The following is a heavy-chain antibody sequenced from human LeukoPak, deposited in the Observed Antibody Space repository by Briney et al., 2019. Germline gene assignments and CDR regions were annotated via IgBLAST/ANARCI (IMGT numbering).Heavy chain of an antibody. CDR1: GYTFTSYG. Sequence: AASVKVSCKASGYTFTSYGISWVRQAPGQGLEWMGWISAYNGNTNYAQKLQGRVTMTTDTSTSTAYMELRSLRSDDTAVYYCARDPRYYDGQYYFDYWGQGTLVTVSS. D-gene: IGHD3-22*01. CDR3: ARDPRYYDGQYYFDY. V-gene: IGHV1-18*01. J-gene: IGHJ4*02. CDR2: ISAYNGNT.